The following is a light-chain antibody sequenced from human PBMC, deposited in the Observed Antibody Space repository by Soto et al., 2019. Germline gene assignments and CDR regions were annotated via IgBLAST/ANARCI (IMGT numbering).Light chain of an antibody. CDR2: AAS. V-gene: IGKV1-39*01. Sequence: DIQMTQSPSSLSASVAHRGTVSCRSSQSISSYLNWYQQKPGKAPKLLIYAASSLQSGVSSRFSGSGSGTDFTLTISSLQPEDFATYYCQQFYNYPLTFGGGTKVDIK. CDR3: QQFYNYPLT. CDR1: QSISSY. J-gene: IGKJ4*01.